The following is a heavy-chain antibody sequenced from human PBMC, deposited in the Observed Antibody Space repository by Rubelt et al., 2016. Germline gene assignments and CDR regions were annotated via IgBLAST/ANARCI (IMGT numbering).Heavy chain of an antibody. CDR3: ARGDIVVVVAASNPLDY. D-gene: IGHD2-15*01. V-gene: IGHV1-3*01. J-gene: IGHJ4*02. Sequence: QVQLVQSGAEVKKPGASVKVSCKASGYTFTSYAMHWVRQAPGQRLEWMGWINAGNGNTKYSQKFQGRVTITRDTSARTAYMELSSLRSEDTAVYYCARGDIVVVVAASNPLDYWGQGTLVTVSS. CDR2: INAGNGNT. CDR1: GYTFTSYA.